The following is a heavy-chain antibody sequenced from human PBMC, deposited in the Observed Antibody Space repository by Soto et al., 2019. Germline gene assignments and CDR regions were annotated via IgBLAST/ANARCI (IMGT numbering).Heavy chain of an antibody. J-gene: IGHJ3*02. CDR3: ARKALRSSGYRDAFDI. Sequence: QVQLVESGGGVVQPGRSLRLSCAASGFTFSSYGMHWVRQAPGKGLEWVAVIWYDGSNKYYADSVKGRFTISRDNSKNTLYLQMNSLRAEDTAVYYCARKALRSSGYRDAFDIWGQGTMVTVSS. D-gene: IGHD3-22*01. CDR2: IWYDGSNK. V-gene: IGHV3-33*01. CDR1: GFTFSSYG.